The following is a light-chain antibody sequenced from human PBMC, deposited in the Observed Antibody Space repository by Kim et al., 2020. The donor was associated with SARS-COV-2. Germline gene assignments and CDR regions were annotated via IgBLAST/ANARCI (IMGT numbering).Light chain of an antibody. J-gene: IGKJ1*01. CDR3: QQYNNFRT. CDR2: DAS. CDR1: QSVSSI. Sequence: SVSPGRSATPSCRASQSVSSILVWYQQKPGQAPRLLIYDASTRATGIPARFSGSGSGTEFTLTISSLQSEDFAVYYCQQYNNFRTFGQGTKVDIK. V-gene: IGKV3-15*01.